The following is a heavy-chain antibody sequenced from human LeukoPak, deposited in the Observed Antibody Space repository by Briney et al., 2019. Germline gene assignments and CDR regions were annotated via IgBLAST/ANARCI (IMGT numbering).Heavy chain of an antibody. D-gene: IGHD6-13*01. CDR2: ISSSSSYT. CDR1: GFTFSDYY. J-gene: IGHJ6*04. V-gene: IGHV3-11*06. Sequence: KPGGSLRLSCAASGFTFSDYYISWIRQAPGKGLEWVSYISSSSSYTNYADSVKGRFTISRDNAKNLLYLQMNSLRAEDTAVYYCAREYSSSWYGPDYYYYGMDVWGKGTTVTVSS. CDR3: AREYSSSWYGPDYYYYGMDV.